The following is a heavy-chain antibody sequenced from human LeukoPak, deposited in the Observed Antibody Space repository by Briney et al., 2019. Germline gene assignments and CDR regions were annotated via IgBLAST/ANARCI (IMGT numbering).Heavy chain of an antibody. CDR1: GGSISSSSYY. CDR3: ARGDRRSYYDSSCYYDGGCYYYYYYMDV. V-gene: IGHV4-39*07. Sequence: SETLSLTCTVSGGSISSSSYYWGWIRQPPGKGLEWIGSIYYSGSTYYNPSLKSRVTISVDTSKNQFSLKLSSVTAADTAVYCCARGDRRSYYDSSCYYDGGCYYYYYYMDVWGKGTTVTISS. CDR2: IYYSGST. D-gene: IGHD3-22*01. J-gene: IGHJ6*03.